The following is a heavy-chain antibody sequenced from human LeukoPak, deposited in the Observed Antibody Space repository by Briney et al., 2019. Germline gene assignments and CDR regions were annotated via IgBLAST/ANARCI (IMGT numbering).Heavy chain of an antibody. CDR1: GGSFSGYY. D-gene: IGHD6-13*01. Sequence: PSETLSLTCAVYGGSFSGYYWSWIRQTPGKGLEWIGEINHSGSTNYNPSLKSRVTISVDTSKNQFSLKLSSVTAADTAVYYCASDAAAGSLLESDYWGQGTLVTVSS. CDR3: ASDAAAGSLLESDY. CDR2: INHSGST. J-gene: IGHJ4*02. V-gene: IGHV4-34*01.